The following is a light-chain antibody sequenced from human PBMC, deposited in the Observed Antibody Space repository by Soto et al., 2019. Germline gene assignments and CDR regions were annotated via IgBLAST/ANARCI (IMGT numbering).Light chain of an antibody. CDR1: QSVSSSF. J-gene: IGKJ4*01. CDR2: GAS. CDR3: QQYDSSPLT. Sequence: EIVLTQSPGTLSLSPGERATLSCRASQSVSSSFLAWYQQKPGQAPRLLIYGASSRATGIPDRFSGSGSGTDFTLTISRLEPEDVAVYYRQQYDSSPLTFGGGTKVEIK. V-gene: IGKV3-20*01.